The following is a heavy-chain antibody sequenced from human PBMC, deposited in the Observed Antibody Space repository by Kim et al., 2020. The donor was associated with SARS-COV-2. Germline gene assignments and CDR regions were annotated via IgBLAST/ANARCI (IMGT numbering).Heavy chain of an antibody. J-gene: IGHJ4*02. V-gene: IGHV3-74*01. CDR3: ARANNHDYDY. CDR2: TT. D-gene: IGHD3-16*01. Sequence: TTTDEDSVKGRFTISRDNAKNTLYLQMNSLRDEDTAVYYCARANNHDYDYWSQRSLVTVS.